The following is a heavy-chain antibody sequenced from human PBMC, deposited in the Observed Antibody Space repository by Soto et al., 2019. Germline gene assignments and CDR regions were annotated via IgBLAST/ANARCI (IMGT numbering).Heavy chain of an antibody. J-gene: IGHJ6*03. CDR1: GFTFSNYA. V-gene: IGHV3-23*01. Sequence: EVQLLESGGGLVQPGGSLRLSCAASGFTFSNYAMSWVRQAPGKGLEWVSGISGSGGSTYYADSVKGRFTISRDNSMHTLYLQMHSLRAEDTAVYYCAIEIRHYMDVWGKGTTVTVSS. CDR2: ISGSGGST. CDR3: AIEIRHYMDV. D-gene: IGHD4-17*01.